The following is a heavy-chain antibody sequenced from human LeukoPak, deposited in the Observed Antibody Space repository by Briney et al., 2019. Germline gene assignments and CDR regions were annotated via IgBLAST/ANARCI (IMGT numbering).Heavy chain of an antibody. J-gene: IGHJ5*02. Sequence: SETLSLTCTVSGGSVRRGNYYWTWIRQPAGSGLEWIGRIYTSGTTDYNPSLRTRVTISVDASRNQFSLNLSSVTAADTAVYYCARGGYSYGPRFDPWGQGTLVTVSS. D-gene: IGHD5-18*01. CDR1: GGSVRRGNYY. CDR2: IYTSGTT. CDR3: ARGGYSYGPRFDP. V-gene: IGHV4-61*02.